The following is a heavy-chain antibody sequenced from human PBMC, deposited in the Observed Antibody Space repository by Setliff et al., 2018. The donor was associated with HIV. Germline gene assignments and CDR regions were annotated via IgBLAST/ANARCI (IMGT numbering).Heavy chain of an antibody. J-gene: IGHJ6*03. V-gene: IGHV4-31*03. CDR2: IYYTGTT. D-gene: IGHD6-19*01. Sequence: SETLSLTCTVSGGSISSGNFFWSWIRQLPGKGLEWIGYIYYTGTTYYNLSLKSRLTLSVDRSQNHFSLKLSSVTAADTAVYYCARGYPGIAVAGLTYYCYYYMDVWGKGTTVTVSS. CDR3: ARGYPGIAVAGLTYYCYYYMDV. CDR1: GGSISSGNFF.